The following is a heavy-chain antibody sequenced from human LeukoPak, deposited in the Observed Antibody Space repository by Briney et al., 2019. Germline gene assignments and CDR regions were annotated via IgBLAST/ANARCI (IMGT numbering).Heavy chain of an antibody. CDR3: ARVDRSKYQIDY. J-gene: IGHJ4*02. Sequence: GASVKVSCKASGGTFSSYAISWVRQAPGQGLEWMGGIIPIFGTANYAQKFQGRVTITADESTSTAYMELSSLRSEDTAVYYCARVDRSKYQIDYWGQGTLVTVSS. CDR1: GGTFSSYA. D-gene: IGHD2-2*01. CDR2: IIPIFGTA. V-gene: IGHV1-69*13.